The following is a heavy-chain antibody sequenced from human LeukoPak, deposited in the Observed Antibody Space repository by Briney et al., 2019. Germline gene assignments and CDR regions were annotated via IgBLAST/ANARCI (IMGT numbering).Heavy chain of an antibody. CDR3: GRRPAILGATDY. J-gene: IGHJ4*02. Sequence: GESLKISCKGSGYRFTRFWNGWVRQMPGKGLEWMGMIYPGDSDTRYSPPFQGQVTLSEDKRIRPAFPQRSRPEASGTGMDYRGRRPAILGATDYWGQGTLGTVSS. CDR1: GYRFTRFW. CDR2: IYPGDSDT. D-gene: IGHD1-26*01. V-gene: IGHV5-51*01.